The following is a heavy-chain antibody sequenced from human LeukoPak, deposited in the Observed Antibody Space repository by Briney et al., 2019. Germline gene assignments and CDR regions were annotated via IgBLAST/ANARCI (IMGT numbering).Heavy chain of an antibody. V-gene: IGHV4-34*01. CDR2: INHSGST. D-gene: IGHD1-7*01. CDR3: ARGPQYNWNSNWFDP. CDR1: GGSFSGYY. Sequence: SETLSLTCAVYGGSFSGYYWSWIRQPPGKGLEWLGEINHSGSTNYNPSLKSRVTISVDTSKNQFSLKLSSVTAADTAVYYCARGPQYNWNSNWFDPWGQGTLVTVSS. J-gene: IGHJ5*02.